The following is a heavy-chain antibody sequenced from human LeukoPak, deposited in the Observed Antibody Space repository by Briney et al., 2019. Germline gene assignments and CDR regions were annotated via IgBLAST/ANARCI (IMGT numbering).Heavy chain of an antibody. D-gene: IGHD1-1*01. CDR3: ARGNDGLDY. Sequence: SETLSLTCAVYGGSFSGYYWSWIRQPPGKGLEWIGEINHSGSTNYNPSLKSRVTISVDTSKSQFSLKLNSMTAADTAVYYCARGNDGLDYWGQGTLVTVSS. V-gene: IGHV4-34*01. CDR2: INHSGST. J-gene: IGHJ4*02. CDR1: GGSFSGYY.